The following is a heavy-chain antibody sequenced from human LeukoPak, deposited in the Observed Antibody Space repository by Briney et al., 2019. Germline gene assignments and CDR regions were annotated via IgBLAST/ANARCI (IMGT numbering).Heavy chain of an antibody. CDR1: GGTISSGDYY. CDR3: ARYDYGGSPWY. V-gene: IGHV4-30-2*01. J-gene: IGHJ4*02. D-gene: IGHD4-23*01. Sequence: SQTLSLTCTVSGGTISSGDYYWSWIRQPPGKGLEWFVYIYHSENTYYNPSLKSRVTIPVDRSKEQFSLALSSVTTAGPGVYFCARYDYGGSPWYWGQGTLVNVSS. CDR2: IYHSENT.